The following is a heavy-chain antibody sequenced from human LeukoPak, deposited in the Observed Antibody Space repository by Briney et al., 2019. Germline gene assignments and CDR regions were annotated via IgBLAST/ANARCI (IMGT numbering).Heavy chain of an antibody. J-gene: IGHJ4*02. CDR3: ARSAVATSTIHFDY. V-gene: IGHV1-18*01. CDR1: GYTLTSYG. CDR2: ISAYNGNT. D-gene: IGHD5-12*01. Sequence: GASVKVSCKASGYTLTSYGISWVRQAPGQGLEWMGWISAYNGNTNYAQKLQGRVTMTTDTSTSTAYMELRSLRSDDTAVYYCARSAVATSTIHFDYWGQGTLVTVSS.